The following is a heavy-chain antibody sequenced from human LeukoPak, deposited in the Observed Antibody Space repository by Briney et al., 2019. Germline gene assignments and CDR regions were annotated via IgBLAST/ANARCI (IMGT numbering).Heavy chain of an antibody. J-gene: IGHJ3*02. D-gene: IGHD2-15*01. V-gene: IGHV3-21*01. CDR3: ARGYCSGGSCYLGAFDI. Sequence: GGSLRLSCAASGFTFSSYSMNWVRQAPGKGLEWVSSIRSSSSYIYYADSVKGRFTISRGNAKNSLYLQMNSLRAEDTAVYYCARGYCSGGSCYLGAFDIWGQGTMVTVSS. CDR2: IRSSSSYI. CDR1: GFTFSSYS.